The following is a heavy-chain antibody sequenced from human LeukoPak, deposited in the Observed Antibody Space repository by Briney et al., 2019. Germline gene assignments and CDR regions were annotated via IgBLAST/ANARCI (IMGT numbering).Heavy chain of an antibody. CDR3: ARIYGGNPRKGHFDY. V-gene: IGHV3-30*03. CDR2: ISYDGSNK. J-gene: IGHJ4*02. D-gene: IGHD4-23*01. Sequence: PGGSLRLPCAASGFTFSSYGMQWVRQAPGKGLEGVADISYDGSNKYYADSVKGRFTISRDNSKNTLYLQMNSLRDEDTAVYYCARIYGGNPRKGHFDYWGQGTLVTVSS. CDR1: GFTFSSYG.